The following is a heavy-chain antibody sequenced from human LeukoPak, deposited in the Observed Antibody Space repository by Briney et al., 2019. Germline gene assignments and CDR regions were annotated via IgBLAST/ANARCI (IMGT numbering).Heavy chain of an antibody. CDR3: AKVAPLGSSWYAFNY. CDR2: VTSGGDTT. Sequence: GGSLRLSCAASGFTVSSNYMSWVRQAPGKGLEWVSGVTSGGDTTYYADSVKGRFTIPRDNSKNTVSLHMNSLRAEDTAVYYCAKVAPLGSSWYAFNYWGQGTLVTVSS. D-gene: IGHD6-13*01. CDR1: GFTVSSNY. V-gene: IGHV3-53*01. J-gene: IGHJ4*02.